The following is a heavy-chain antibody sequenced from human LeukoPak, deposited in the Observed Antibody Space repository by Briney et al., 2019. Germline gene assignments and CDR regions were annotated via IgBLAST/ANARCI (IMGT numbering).Heavy chain of an antibody. CDR1: GGSINRGGYS. J-gene: IGHJ6*03. V-gene: IGHV4-34*01. Sequence: SETLSLTCAVSGGSINRGGYSWSRIRQPPGKGLEWIGEINHSGSTNYNPSLKSRVTISVDTSKNQFSLKLSSVTAADTAVYYCARCVWYYYDSSGYTPLYYMDVWGKGTTVTVSS. CDR2: INHSGST. D-gene: IGHD3-22*01. CDR3: ARCVWYYYDSSGYTPLYYMDV.